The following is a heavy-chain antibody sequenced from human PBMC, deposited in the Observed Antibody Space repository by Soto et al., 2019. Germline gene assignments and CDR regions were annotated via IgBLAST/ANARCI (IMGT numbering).Heavy chain of an antibody. D-gene: IGHD6-13*01. Sequence: EVQLVESGGGLVQRGRSLRLSCTASGFTFDDYAMHWVRQAPGKGLEWVSGITWNSDNIGYADSVRGRFTISRDNARNSLYLQMNSLRAEDTALYFCGKGLSIAAIDYWGQGTLVTVSS. CDR3: GKGLSIAAIDY. CDR1: GFTFDDYA. CDR2: ITWNSDNI. J-gene: IGHJ4*02. V-gene: IGHV3-9*01.